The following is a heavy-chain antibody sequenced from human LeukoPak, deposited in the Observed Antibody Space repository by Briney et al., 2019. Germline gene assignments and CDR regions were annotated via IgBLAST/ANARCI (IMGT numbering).Heavy chain of an antibody. CDR1: GFTVSNNH. J-gene: IGHJ4*02. V-gene: IGHV3-53*01. CDR2: IYSGCTT. CDR3: ARDSSSHYYFDY. D-gene: IGHD2-2*01. Sequence: GGSLRLSCVASGFTVSNNHTNWVRQAPGKGLEWVSIIYSGCTTYYADSVKGRFTISRDNSNNMLYLQMNSLRAEDTAVYYCARDSSSHYYFDYWGQGTLVTVSS.